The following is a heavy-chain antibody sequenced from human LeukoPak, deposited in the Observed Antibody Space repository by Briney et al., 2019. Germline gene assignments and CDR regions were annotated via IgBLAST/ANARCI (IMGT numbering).Heavy chain of an antibody. J-gene: IGHJ3*02. CDR2: ISGSGGST. D-gene: IGHD3-10*01. CDR1: GFTFSCYA. Sequence: PGGSLRLSCAASGFTFSCYAMSWVRQAPGKGLDWVSAISGSGGSTHYADSVKGRFTISRDNSKNTLYLQMNSLRAEDTAVYYCAKDYYYGSGRGPAAFDIWGQGTMVTVSS. V-gene: IGHV3-23*01. CDR3: AKDYYYGSGRGPAAFDI.